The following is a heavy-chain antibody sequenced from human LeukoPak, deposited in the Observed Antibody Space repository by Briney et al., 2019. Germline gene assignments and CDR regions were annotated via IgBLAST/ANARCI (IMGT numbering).Heavy chain of an antibody. CDR2: IHYSGRP. V-gene: IGHV4-59*11. D-gene: IGHD3-16*01. CDR3: ARFGVDYDMDV. J-gene: IGHJ6*02. Sequence: SETLSLTCTVSGGSISGHYWTWIRQPPGKGLEWIGQIHYSGRPDYNPPPKSRVTISVDTSKNQLSLKVTSVTGADTAVYYCARFGVDYDMDVWGQGTTVTVSS. CDR1: GGSISGHY.